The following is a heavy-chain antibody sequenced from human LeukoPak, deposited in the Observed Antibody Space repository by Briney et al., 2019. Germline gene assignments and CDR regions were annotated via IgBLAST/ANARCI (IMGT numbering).Heavy chain of an antibody. CDR3: AGFRKPYYYDSRGYGAFDI. D-gene: IGHD3-22*01. CDR2: ISSSSSYI. Sequence: GGSLRLSCAASGFTFSSYSMNWVRQAPGKGLEWVSSISSSSSYIYYADSVKGRFTISRDNAKNSLYLQMNSLRAEDTAVYYCAGFRKPYYYDSRGYGAFDIWGQGTMVTVSS. V-gene: IGHV3-21*01. CDR1: GFTFSSYS. J-gene: IGHJ3*02.